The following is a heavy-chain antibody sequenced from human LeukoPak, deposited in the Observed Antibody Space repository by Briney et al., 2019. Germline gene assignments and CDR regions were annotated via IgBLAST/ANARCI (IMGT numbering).Heavy chain of an antibody. V-gene: IGHV3-74*01. Sequence: WGSLRLSCAASGFTFSDYWMHWVRQAPGKGLVWVSRTNNDGSSTRYADSVKGRFTISRDNAKNTLYLQMNSLRAEDTAVYYCARSGYDYYYYGMDVWGQGTTVTVSS. CDR3: ARSGYDYYYYGMDV. D-gene: IGHD5-12*01. J-gene: IGHJ6*02. CDR2: TNNDGSST. CDR1: GFTFSDYW.